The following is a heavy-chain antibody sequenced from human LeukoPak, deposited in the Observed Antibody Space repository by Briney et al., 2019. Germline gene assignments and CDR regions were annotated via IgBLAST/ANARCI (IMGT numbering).Heavy chain of an antibody. CDR1: GFTFSDYY. V-gene: IGHV3-11*06. Sequence: GGSLRLSCAASGFTFSDYYMSWIRQAPGKGLEWVSYISSSSSYTNYADSVKGRFTISRDKAKNSLYLQMNSLRAEDTAVYYCARNYEEWLRILDYWGQGTLVTVSS. D-gene: IGHD5-12*01. CDR3: ARNYEEWLRILDY. J-gene: IGHJ4*02. CDR2: ISSSSSYT.